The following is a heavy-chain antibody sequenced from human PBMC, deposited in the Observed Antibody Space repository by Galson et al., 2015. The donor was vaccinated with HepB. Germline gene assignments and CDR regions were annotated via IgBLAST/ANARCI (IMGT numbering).Heavy chain of an antibody. D-gene: IGHD6-13*01. CDR1: GGSVSSGAYS. V-gene: IGHV4-30-4*07. J-gene: IGHJ5*02. CDR3: ARAIAAATNWFDP. Sequence: LSLTCAVSGGSVSSGAYSWNWIRQPPGKGLEWIGYIYYSGSTYYNPSLKSRVTISVDTSKNQFSLKLSSVTAADTAVYYCARAIAAATNWFDPWGQGTLVTVSS. CDR2: IYYSGST.